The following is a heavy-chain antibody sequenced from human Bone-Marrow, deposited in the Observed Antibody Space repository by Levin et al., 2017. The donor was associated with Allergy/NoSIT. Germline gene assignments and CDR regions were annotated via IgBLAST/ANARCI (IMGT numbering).Heavy chain of an antibody. CDR1: GFTFSSYT. D-gene: IGHD3-9*01. J-gene: IGHJ4*02. Sequence: GGSLRLSCAASGFTFSSYTMNWVRQAPGKGLECIAFISVRSSPIYYADSVKGRFTISRDDAKSSLYLQMNSLRAEDTAVYYCARDHDWAFDCWGQGTLVTVST. CDR3: ARDHDWAFDC. CDR2: ISVRSSPI. V-gene: IGHV3-48*01.